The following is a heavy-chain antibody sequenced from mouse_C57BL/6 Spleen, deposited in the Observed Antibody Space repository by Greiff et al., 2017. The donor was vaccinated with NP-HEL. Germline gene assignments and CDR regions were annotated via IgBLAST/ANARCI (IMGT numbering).Heavy chain of an antibody. CDR2: IDPETGGT. Sequence: QVQLKESGAELVRPGASVTLSCKASGYTFTDYEMHWVKQTPVHGLEWIGAIDPETGGTAYNQKFKGKAILTADKSSSTAYMELRSLTAEDSAVYYCTRSRFAYWGKGTLVTVSA. V-gene: IGHV1-15*01. CDR1: GYTFTDYE. J-gene: IGHJ3*01. CDR3: TRSRFAY.